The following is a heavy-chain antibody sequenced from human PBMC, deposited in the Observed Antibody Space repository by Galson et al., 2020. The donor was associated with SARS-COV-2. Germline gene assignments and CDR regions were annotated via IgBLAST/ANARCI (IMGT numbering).Heavy chain of an antibody. D-gene: IGHD3-22*01. CDR2: ISSSSSYI. CDR1: GFTFSSYS. Sequence: TGGSLRLSCAASGFTFSSYSMNWFRQAPGKGLEWVSSISSSSSYIYYADSVKGRFAISRDNAKNSLYLQMNSLRAEDTAVYYCARTLFNYYDSSGYYPGPFDYWGQGTLVTVSS. V-gene: IGHV3-21*01. CDR3: ARTLFNYYDSSGYYPGPFDY. J-gene: IGHJ4*02.